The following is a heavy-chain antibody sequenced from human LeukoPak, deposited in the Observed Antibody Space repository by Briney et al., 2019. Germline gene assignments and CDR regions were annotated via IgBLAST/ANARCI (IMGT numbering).Heavy chain of an antibody. V-gene: IGHV3-66*02. CDR3: ARDDPDTAMGIFDY. J-gene: IGHJ4*02. CDR1: GVTVNSNY. Sequence: GGSLRLSCAASGVTVNSNYNSWVRQAPGKGLEWVSVIYSGGRTYYADSVKGRFTISRDNSKNTLYLQMNSLRAEDTAVYYCARDDPDTAMGIFDYWGQGTLVTVSS. CDR2: IYSGGRT. D-gene: IGHD5-18*01.